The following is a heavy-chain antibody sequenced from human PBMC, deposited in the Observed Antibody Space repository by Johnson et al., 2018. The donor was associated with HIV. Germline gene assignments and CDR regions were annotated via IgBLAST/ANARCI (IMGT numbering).Heavy chain of an antibody. V-gene: IGHV3-66*01. J-gene: IGHJ3*02. CDR3: AINSGYDSHGAFDI. Sequence: VQLVESGGGLVQPGGSLRLSCAASGFTISSNYMSWVRQAPGKGLAWVSLIYSGGSTYYADSVKGRFTISRDNSKNTLYLQMNSLRAEDTAVYYCAINSGYDSHGAFDIWGQGTMVTVSS. CDR2: IYSGGST. D-gene: IGHD5-12*01. CDR1: GFTISSNY.